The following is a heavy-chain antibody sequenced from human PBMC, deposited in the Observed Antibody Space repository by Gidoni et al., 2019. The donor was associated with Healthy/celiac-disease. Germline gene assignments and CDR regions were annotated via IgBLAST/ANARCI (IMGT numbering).Heavy chain of an antibody. D-gene: IGHD6-19*01. CDR2: IYYSGST. V-gene: IGHV4-39*01. CDR1: GCSISSSSYY. J-gene: IGHJ4*02. CDR3: ARSSGWYWYYFDY. Sequence: QLQLQESGPGLLKPSETLSLPCTVSGCSISSSSYYWGWIRQPPGKGLEWIGSIYYSGSTYYNPSLKSRVTISVDTSKNQFSLKLSSVTAADTAVYYCARSSGWYWYYFDYWGQGTLVTVSS.